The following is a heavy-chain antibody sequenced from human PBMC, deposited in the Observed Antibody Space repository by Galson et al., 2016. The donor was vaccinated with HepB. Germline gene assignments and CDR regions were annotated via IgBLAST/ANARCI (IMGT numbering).Heavy chain of an antibody. V-gene: IGHV3-74*01. CDR2: IKSDMST. J-gene: IGHJ4*02. Sequence: ASGFTFSNYWMHWVRQAPGKGLVWVSYIKSDMSTNYADSVKGRFTISRDNAKNTLYLQLNSLRAEDTAVYFCARDYGYGLDVWGQGILVTVSS. D-gene: IGHD3/OR15-3a*01. CDR3: ARDYGYGLDV. CDR1: GFTFSNYW.